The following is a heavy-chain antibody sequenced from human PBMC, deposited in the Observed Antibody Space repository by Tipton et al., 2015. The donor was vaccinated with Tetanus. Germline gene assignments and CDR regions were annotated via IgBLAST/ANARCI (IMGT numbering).Heavy chain of an antibody. CDR3: AREAFSGYDPRFDY. V-gene: IGHV3-66*01. CDR2: FWYGGNT. CDR1: GFSVSSSY. D-gene: IGHD5-12*01. Sequence: SLRLSCAASGFSVSSSYMSWVRRAPGKGLECVAGFWYGGNTNYADSVKGRFIISRDSSKNTFFLQMNSLRTEDTAVYYCAREAFSGYDPRFDYWGQGTLVTVSS. J-gene: IGHJ4*02.